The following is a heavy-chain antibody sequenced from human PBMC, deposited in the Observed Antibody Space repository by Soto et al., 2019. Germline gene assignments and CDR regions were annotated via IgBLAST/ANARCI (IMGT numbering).Heavy chain of an antibody. CDR1: GFTFSSYG. CDR2: IWYDGSNK. D-gene: IGHD3-10*01. Sequence: QVQLVESGGGVVQPGRSLRLSCAASGFTFSSYGMHWVRQAPGKGLEWVAVIWYDGSNKYYADSVKGRFTISRDNSKNTLYLQMNSLRAEDTAVYYCARAGGLLWFWELSDWWFDPWGQGTLVTVSS. J-gene: IGHJ5*02. CDR3: ARAGGLLWFWELSDWWFDP. V-gene: IGHV3-33*01.